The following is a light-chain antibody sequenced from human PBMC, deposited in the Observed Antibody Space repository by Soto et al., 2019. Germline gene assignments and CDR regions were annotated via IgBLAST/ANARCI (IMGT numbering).Light chain of an antibody. CDR3: SSFASSNTWV. CDR1: SSDVGAYNY. V-gene: IGLV2-8*01. CDR2: EVT. Sequence: QSALTQPPSASGSPGQSVTISCTGTSSDVGAYNYVSRYQQHAGKAPKLVIYEVTKRPSGVPDRFSGSKSANTASLTVSGLQAEDEADYYCSSFASSNTWVFGGGTKGTVL. J-gene: IGLJ3*02.